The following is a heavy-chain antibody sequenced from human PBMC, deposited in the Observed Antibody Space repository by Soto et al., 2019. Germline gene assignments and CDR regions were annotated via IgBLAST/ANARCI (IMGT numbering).Heavy chain of an antibody. CDR3: AREAGSGSYYPWNV. V-gene: IGHV1-2*02. D-gene: IGHD3-10*01. Sequence: ASVKVSCKASGYAFTDYFVHWVRQAPGRGLEWMGWINPYSGDTNYAQKFQGRITMTLDTSITTAYLELSLLTSDDTAIYYCAREAGSGSYYPWNVWGQGTTVTVSS. J-gene: IGHJ6*02. CDR1: GYAFTDYF. CDR2: INPYSGDT.